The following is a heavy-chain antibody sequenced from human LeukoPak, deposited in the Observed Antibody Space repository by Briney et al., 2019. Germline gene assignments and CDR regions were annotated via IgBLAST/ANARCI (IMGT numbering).Heavy chain of an antibody. V-gene: IGHV1-69*06. Sequence: SVKLSCKASAGTFSSYAISWVRQAPGQGLEWMGGIIPIFGTANYAQKFQGRVTITADKSTSTAYMELSSLRSEDTAVYYCARGVVPAAMQIYYYMDVWGKGTTVTVSS. CDR1: AGTFSSYA. J-gene: IGHJ6*03. CDR2: IIPIFGTA. D-gene: IGHD2-2*01. CDR3: ARGVVPAAMQIYYYMDV.